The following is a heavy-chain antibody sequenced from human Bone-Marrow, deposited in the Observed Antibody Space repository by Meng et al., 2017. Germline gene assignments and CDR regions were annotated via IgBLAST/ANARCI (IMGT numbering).Heavy chain of an antibody. D-gene: IGHD3-22*01. V-gene: IGHV3-7*03. CDR1: GFTFSSYW. CDR3: AKETYYYDSSGYYWGLFDY. CDR2: IKYDESEE. J-gene: IGHJ4*02. Sequence: GESLKISCAASGFTFSSYWMNWVRQAPGKGLEWVANIKYDESEEYYVDSVKGRFTISRDNAKNTLYLQMNSLRAEDTAVYYCAKETYYYDSSGYYWGLFDYWGQGTLVTVSS.